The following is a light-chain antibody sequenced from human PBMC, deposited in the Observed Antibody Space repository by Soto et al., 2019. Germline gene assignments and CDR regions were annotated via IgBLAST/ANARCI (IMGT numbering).Light chain of an antibody. J-gene: IGLJ1*01. Sequence: SVLTQPASGSASPRQSITIPCTGTSSDVGSYNLVSWFQQHPGKVPKLLIYEGTKRPSGLSDRFSGSKSGTTASLTISGLHAEDEAHYYCYSYAGENLYVFGTGTKVTVL. CDR1: SSDVGSYNL. CDR2: EGT. CDR3: YSYAGENLYV. V-gene: IGLV2-23*01.